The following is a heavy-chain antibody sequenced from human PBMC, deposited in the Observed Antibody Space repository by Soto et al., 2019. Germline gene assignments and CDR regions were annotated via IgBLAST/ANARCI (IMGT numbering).Heavy chain of an antibody. J-gene: IGHJ3*02. V-gene: IGHV4-30-4*01. D-gene: IGHD3-16*01. CDR2: IYHSGST. Sequence: SETLSLTCAVSGGSISNDDSYWSWIRQPPGKGLEWIGYIYHSGSTHYSPSLKSRVIISVDTAKSQFSLKLTSVTAADMAVYYCARMDLRLHDAFDIWGQGTMVTVSS. CDR3: ARMDLRLHDAFDI. CDR1: GGSISNDDSY.